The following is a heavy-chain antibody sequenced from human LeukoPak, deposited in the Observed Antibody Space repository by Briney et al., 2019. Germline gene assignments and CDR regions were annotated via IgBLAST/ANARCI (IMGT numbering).Heavy chain of an antibody. Sequence: SVKVSCKASGGSFTSYAISWVRQAPGQGLEWMGGIIPIFGTANYAQKFQGRVTITADKSTSTAYMELSSLRSEDTAVYYCARRGKGRWLQSFDYWGQGTLVTVSS. J-gene: IGHJ4*02. CDR2: IIPIFGTA. CDR3: ARRGKGRWLQSFDY. V-gene: IGHV1-69*06. D-gene: IGHD5-24*01. CDR1: GGSFTSYA.